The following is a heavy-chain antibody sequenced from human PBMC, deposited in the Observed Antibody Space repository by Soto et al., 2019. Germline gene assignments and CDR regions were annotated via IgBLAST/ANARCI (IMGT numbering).Heavy chain of an antibody. CDR3: ASETGRAAAAHFDY. D-gene: IGHD6-13*01. V-gene: IGHV3-74*01. Sequence: EVQLVESGGGLVQPGGSLRLSCAASGFTFSSYWMHWVRQAPGKGLVWVSSINSDGSSTSYADSVKGRFTISRANAKNTLYLQMTTLTAVATAVYYCASETGRAAAAHFDYWGQGTRVTVSS. J-gene: IGHJ4*02. CDR1: GFTFSSYW. CDR2: INSDGSST.